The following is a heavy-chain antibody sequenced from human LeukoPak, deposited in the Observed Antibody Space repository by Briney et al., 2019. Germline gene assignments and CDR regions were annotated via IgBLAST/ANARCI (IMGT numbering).Heavy chain of an antibody. CDR2: IYYSGST. CDR3: SRLYGDYGWFDP. CDR1: GGSLCSSSYY. V-gene: IGHV4-39*07. D-gene: IGHD4-17*01. J-gene: IGHJ5*02. Sequence: SETLSLTCTVSGGSLCSSSYYWGWIRQPPGKGLEWIGSIYYSGSTYYNPSLKSRVTISVDKSKNQFSLRLSSVTAADTAVYYCSRLYGDYGWFDPWGQGTLVTVSS.